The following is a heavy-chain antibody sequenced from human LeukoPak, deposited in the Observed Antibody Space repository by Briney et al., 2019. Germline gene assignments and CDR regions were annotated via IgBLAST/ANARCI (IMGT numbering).Heavy chain of an antibody. J-gene: IGHJ4*02. D-gene: IGHD4-11*01. Sequence: ASVKVSCKASGGTFSSYAISWVRQAPGQGLEWMGGIIPIFGTANYAQKFQGRVTITADESTSTAYMELSSLRSEDTAVYYSARIPESASTVTAYYFDYWGQGTLVTVPS. CDR1: GGTFSSYA. V-gene: IGHV1-69*13. CDR3: ARIPESASTVTAYYFDY. CDR2: IIPIFGTA.